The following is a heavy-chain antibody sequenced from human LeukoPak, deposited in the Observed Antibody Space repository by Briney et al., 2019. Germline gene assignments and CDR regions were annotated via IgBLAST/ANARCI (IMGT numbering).Heavy chain of an antibody. D-gene: IGHD3-16*02. CDR1: GYTSTSYY. J-gene: IGHJ4*02. CDR2: INPSGGST. V-gene: IGHV1-46*01. Sequence: ASVKVSCKASGYTSTSYYMHWVRQAPGQGLEWMGIINPSGGSTSYAQKFQGRVTMTRDTSISAAYMELSRLRSDDTAVYYCARAPSIRVITNFDYWGQGTLVTVSS. CDR3: ARAPSIRVITNFDY.